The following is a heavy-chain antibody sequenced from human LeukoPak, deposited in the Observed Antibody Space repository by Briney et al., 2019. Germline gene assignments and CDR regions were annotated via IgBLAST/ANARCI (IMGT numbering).Heavy chain of an antibody. CDR3: ARVPPYEGYAFDI. CDR1: GGSFGNYY. J-gene: IGHJ3*02. D-gene: IGHD5-12*01. CDR2: IYSSGIT. Sequence: SETLSLTCNVSGGSFGNYYWNWIRQSPGKGLEWIGYIYSSGITNYNPSLKTRVTISVGPSKNQFSLNVNSVSASDTAVYYCARVPPYEGYAFDIWGQGTMVAVSS. V-gene: IGHV4-4*09.